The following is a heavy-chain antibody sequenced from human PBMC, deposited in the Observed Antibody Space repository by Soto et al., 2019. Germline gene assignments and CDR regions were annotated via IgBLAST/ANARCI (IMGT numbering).Heavy chain of an antibody. D-gene: IGHD1-1*01. CDR1: GFTFSDYY. CDR3: ARSGDNYNRLDY. V-gene: IGHV3-11*06. Sequence: GGSLRLSCECSGFTFSDYYISWIRQAPGKGLEWISYSSNSGTFSRYADSVKGRFSISRDNTKNLLYLQMNSLRAEDTAVYYCARSGDNYNRLDYWGQGTPVIVSS. CDR2: SSNSGTFS. J-gene: IGHJ4*02.